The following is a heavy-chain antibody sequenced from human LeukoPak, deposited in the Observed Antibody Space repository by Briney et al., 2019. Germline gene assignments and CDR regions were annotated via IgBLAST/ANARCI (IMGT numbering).Heavy chain of an antibody. CDR2: ISAYNGNT. V-gene: IGHV1-18*01. CDR3: ARVPRGVGSNWFDP. Sequence: ASVKVSCXASGYTFTSYGISWVRRARGQGLEWMGWISAYNGNTNYAQKLQGRVTMTTDTSTSTAYMELRSLRSDDTAVYYCARVPRGVGSNWFDPWGQGTLVTVSS. D-gene: IGHD3-10*01. CDR1: GYTFTSYG. J-gene: IGHJ5*02.